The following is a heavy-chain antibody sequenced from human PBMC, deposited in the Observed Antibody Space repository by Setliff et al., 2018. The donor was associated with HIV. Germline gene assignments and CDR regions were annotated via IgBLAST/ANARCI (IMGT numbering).Heavy chain of an antibody. J-gene: IGHJ4*02. CDR2: IYNSVTT. V-gene: IGHV4-59*08. D-gene: IGHD6-13*01. CDR3: ARVRRNSSVRGYYFDY. CDR1: GASVNYNT. Sequence: LSLTCSVSGASVNYNTWSWIRQAPGKGLQWIGFIYNSVTTNYNPSLKSRVTISVDTSKNQFSLKLSPVTAADTAVYYCARVRRNSSVRGYYFDYWGQGTLVTVSS.